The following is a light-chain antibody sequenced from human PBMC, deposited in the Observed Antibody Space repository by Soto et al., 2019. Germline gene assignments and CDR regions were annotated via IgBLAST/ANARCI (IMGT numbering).Light chain of an antibody. J-gene: IGKJ4*01. CDR1: QAVSSR. CDR3: QQGKSFPWT. V-gene: IGKV1-12*02. Sequence: DIQMTQSPSSVSASVGDTVTITCRASQAVSSRLAWYQQRAGEAPKLLIYDISNLHSGVPLRFRASGFGTFFSLTINSLQPEDFAAYYCQQGKSFPWTFGGGTKVEIE. CDR2: DIS.